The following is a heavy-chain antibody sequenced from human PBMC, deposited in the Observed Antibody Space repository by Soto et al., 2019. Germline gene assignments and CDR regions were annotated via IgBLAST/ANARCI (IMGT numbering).Heavy chain of an antibody. J-gene: IGHJ3*02. D-gene: IGHD3-3*01. CDR1: GYIFTSYA. CDR2: TNAGNGYT. CDR3: AADGGDFWSGI. Sequence: QVQLVQSGAEVKKPGASVKVSCVASGYIFTSYAMHWVRQAPGQRLEWMGWTNAGNGYTKYSERFQGRVTITRDTSASTAYMKLSSLRSEDTAVYYCAADGGDFWSGIWGQGTMVTVSS. V-gene: IGHV1-3*01.